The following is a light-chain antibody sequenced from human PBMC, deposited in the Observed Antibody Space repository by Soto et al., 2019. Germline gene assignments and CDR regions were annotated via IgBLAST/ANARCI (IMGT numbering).Light chain of an antibody. Sequence: DLQMTQSPSSLSASVGDRVTITCRASQSIRLNLNWYQQKPGEAPKVLIYGASTLQSGVPLRFSGSGSGADFTLTISSLQPEDSATYYCQQTYSVPYTFGLGAKLEIK. CDR1: QSIRLN. V-gene: IGKV1-39*01. CDR3: QQTYSVPYT. J-gene: IGKJ2*01. CDR2: GAS.